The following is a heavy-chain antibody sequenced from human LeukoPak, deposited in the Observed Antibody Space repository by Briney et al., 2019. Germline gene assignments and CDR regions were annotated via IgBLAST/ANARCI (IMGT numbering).Heavy chain of an antibody. Sequence: NPSETLSLTCAVYGGSFSGYYWSWIRQPPGKGLEWIGEINHSGSTNYNPSLKSRVTISVDTSKNRFSLKLSPVTAADTAVYYCASSGSYPPHFDYWGQGTLVTVSS. J-gene: IGHJ4*02. CDR2: INHSGST. V-gene: IGHV4-34*01. D-gene: IGHD3-10*01. CDR3: ASSGSYPPHFDY. CDR1: GGSFSGYY.